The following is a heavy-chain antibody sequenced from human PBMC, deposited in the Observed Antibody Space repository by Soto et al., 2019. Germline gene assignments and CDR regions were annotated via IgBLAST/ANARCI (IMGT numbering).Heavy chain of an antibody. V-gene: IGHV3-33*01. Sequence: GGSLRLSCAASGFTFSSYGMHWVRQAPGKGLEWVAVIWYDGSNKYYADSVKGRFTISRDNSKNTLYLQMNSLRAEDTAVYYCARDHYGSGKARGYYYGMDVWGQGTTVTVSS. CDR2: IWYDGSNK. J-gene: IGHJ6*02. CDR1: GFTFSSYG. D-gene: IGHD3-10*01. CDR3: ARDHYGSGKARGYYYGMDV.